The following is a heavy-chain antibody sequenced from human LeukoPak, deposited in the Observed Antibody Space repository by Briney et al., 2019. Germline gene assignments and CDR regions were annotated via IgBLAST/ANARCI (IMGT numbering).Heavy chain of an antibody. CDR3: ARDYYDSRGEAFDI. J-gene: IGHJ3*02. Sequence: PPETLSLTCTVSGGSIGSHYWSWIRQPPGGGLEWIGYIYYSGTTSYNPSLKSRVTISVDTSKNQFSLKLSSVTAADTAVYYCARDYYDSRGEAFDIWGLGTMVTVSS. D-gene: IGHD3-22*01. CDR2: IYYSGTT. CDR1: GGSIGSHY. V-gene: IGHV4-59*11.